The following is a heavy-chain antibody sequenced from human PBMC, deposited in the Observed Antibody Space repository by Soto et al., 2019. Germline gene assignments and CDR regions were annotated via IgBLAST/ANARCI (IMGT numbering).Heavy chain of an antibody. CDR2: TSYDGSNK. V-gene: IGHV3-30-3*01. CDR1: GFTFSSYA. CDR3: ASGDASIAASTIDY. J-gene: IGHJ4*02. Sequence: QVQLVESGGGVVQPGRSPRLSCAASGFTFSSYAMHWVRQAPGKGLQWVAVTSYDGSNKYHLDSVKGRFTISRDNSKNTLYLQMNSLRAEDTAVYYCASGDASIAASTIDYWGQGTLVTVSS. D-gene: IGHD6-6*01.